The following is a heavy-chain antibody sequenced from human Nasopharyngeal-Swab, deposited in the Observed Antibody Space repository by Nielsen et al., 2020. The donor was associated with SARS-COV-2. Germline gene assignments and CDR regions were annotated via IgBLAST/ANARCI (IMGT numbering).Heavy chain of an antibody. J-gene: IGHJ4*02. Sequence: RQATGKGLEWVAVIWYDGSNKYYADSVKGRFTISRDNSKNTLYLQMNSLRAEDTAVYYCASARSGYDSDFDYWGQGTLVTVSS. D-gene: IGHD5-12*01. CDR2: IWYDGSNK. CDR3: ASARSGYDSDFDY. V-gene: IGHV3-33*01.